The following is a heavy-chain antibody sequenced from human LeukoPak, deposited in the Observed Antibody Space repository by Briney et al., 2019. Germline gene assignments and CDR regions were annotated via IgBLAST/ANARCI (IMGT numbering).Heavy chain of an antibody. D-gene: IGHD3-10*01. CDR3: ARDCSYYGSGSYCSASDP. Sequence: AAGKCSCKAFGYNFHSYGISWVRPAPGQGRAWMGGIIPICGTADYAQKFQGRVTITTDESTRTAYMELSSLRSDDTGVYYCARDCSYYGSGSYCSASDPWGQGTLVTVSS. V-gene: IGHV1-69*05. CDR1: GYNFHSYG. CDR2: IIPICGTA. J-gene: IGHJ5*02.